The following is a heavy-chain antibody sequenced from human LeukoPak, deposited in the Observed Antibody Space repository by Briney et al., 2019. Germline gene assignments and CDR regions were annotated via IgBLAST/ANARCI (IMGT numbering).Heavy chain of an antibody. CDR3: ARGVGFRYQLLSY. Sequence: SQTLSLTCTVSGGSISSGGYYWSWIRQHPGKGLEWIGYIYYSGSTYYNPSLKSRVTISVDTSKNQFSLKLSSVTAADTAVYYCARGVGFRYQLLSYWGQGTLVTVPS. D-gene: IGHD2-2*01. V-gene: IGHV4-31*03. CDR2: IYYSGST. J-gene: IGHJ4*02. CDR1: GGSISSGGYY.